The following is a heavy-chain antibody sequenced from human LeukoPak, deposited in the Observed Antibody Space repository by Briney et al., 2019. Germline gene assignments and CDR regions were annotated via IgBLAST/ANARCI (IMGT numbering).Heavy chain of an antibody. CDR2: ISYDGSDI. Sequence: PGGSLRLSCAASGFTFSSYSMNWVRQAPGKGLEWVAVISYDGSDIYYGDSVKGRFTISRDNSKNTLYLQMISLRAEDTAVYYCAKSDGVWSGFYKTYGMDVWGRGTTVTVSS. D-gene: IGHD3-3*01. CDR3: AKSDGVWSGFYKTYGMDV. J-gene: IGHJ6*02. CDR1: GFTFSSYS. V-gene: IGHV3-30*18.